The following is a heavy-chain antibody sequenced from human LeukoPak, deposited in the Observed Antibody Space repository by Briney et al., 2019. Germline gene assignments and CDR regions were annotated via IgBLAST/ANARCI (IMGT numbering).Heavy chain of an antibody. CDR1: GGSFGGYY. J-gene: IGHJ4*02. V-gene: IGHV4-34*01. CDR3: ARVPSATDYDGLQEWGIFDY. Sequence: PSETLSLTCAVYGGSFGGYYWRWIRQPPGRGLEWVGEINHSGSTNYNQSLKSRFTISVGTSNNQFSLQVSSVTAGDTAVYYCARVPSATDYDGLQEWGIFDYWGQGTLVTVSS. CDR2: INHSGST. D-gene: IGHD4-23*01.